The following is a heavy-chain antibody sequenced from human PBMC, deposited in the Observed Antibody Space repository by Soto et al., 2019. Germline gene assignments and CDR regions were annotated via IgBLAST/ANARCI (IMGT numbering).Heavy chain of an antibody. Sequence: PXGSLRLSCEDSGFTVSDYYVSWIRQAPGKGLEWISYSSNSGTFTKYADSVKGRFSISRDNTKNLLFLQMNSLRAEDTALYYCARSGDNYNLLDYWGQGTPVTVSS. CDR2: SSNSGTFT. CDR3: ARSGDNYNLLDY. D-gene: IGHD1-1*01. CDR1: GFTVSDYY. J-gene: IGHJ4*02. V-gene: IGHV3-11*06.